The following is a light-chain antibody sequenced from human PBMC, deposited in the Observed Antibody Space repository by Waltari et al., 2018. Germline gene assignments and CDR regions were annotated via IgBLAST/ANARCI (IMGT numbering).Light chain of an antibody. Sequence: DIQMTQSPSSLSASVGDRVTITCQASQDIRNYLNWYQQKPGKAPKLLIYEASNLETGVPSRSSGSGSGTDFTFTISSLQPEDIATYYCQQYDNLPFTFGPGTKVDIK. V-gene: IGKV1-33*01. J-gene: IGKJ3*01. CDR2: EAS. CDR3: QQYDNLPFT. CDR1: QDIRNY.